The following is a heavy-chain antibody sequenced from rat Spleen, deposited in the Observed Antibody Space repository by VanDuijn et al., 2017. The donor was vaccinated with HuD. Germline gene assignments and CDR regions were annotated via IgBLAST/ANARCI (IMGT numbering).Heavy chain of an antibody. CDR2: ISYDGGNT. J-gene: IGHJ2*01. V-gene: IGHV5-7*01. CDR3: AREERGVDY. Sequence: EVQLVESGGGLVQPGRSLKLSCAASGFTFSDYNMAWVRQAPKKGLEWVATISYDGGNTFYRGSVRGRFTISRDNAKNTQYLQMDSLRSEDTATYYWAREERGVDYWGQGVMVTVSS. CDR1: GFTFSDYN.